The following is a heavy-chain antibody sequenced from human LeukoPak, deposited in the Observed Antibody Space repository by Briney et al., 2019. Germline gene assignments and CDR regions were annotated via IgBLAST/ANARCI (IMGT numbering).Heavy chain of an antibody. CDR3: ARDRNEGGFDY. D-gene: IGHD3-16*01. Sequence: ASVKVSCKASGGTFSSYAISWVRQAPGQGLEWMGWISAHNGNTNYAQKLQGRVTMTTDTSTSTAYMELRSLRSDDTAVYYCARDRNEGGFDYWGQGTLVTVSS. CDR2: ISAHNGNT. J-gene: IGHJ4*02. CDR1: GGTFSSYA. V-gene: IGHV1-18*01.